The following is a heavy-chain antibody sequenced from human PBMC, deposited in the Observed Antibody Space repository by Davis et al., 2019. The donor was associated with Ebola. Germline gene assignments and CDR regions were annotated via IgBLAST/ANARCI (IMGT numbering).Heavy chain of an antibody. D-gene: IGHD2-2*01. CDR3: ARHLGGYCSSTSCYDPYYYGMDV. J-gene: IGHJ6*02. Sequence: AASVKVSCKASGYTFTSYDINWVRQATGQGLEWMGWLNPNSGNTGFAQKFQGRVTMTRNTSISTAYMELSSLRSEDTAVYYCARHLGGYCSSTSCYDPYYYGMDVWGQGTTVTVSS. V-gene: IGHV1-8*01. CDR2: LNPNSGNT. CDR1: GYTFTSYD.